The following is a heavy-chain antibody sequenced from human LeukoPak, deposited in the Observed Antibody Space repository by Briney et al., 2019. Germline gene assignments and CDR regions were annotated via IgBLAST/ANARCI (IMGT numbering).Heavy chain of an antibody. Sequence: PGGSLRLSCATSGFSFSSYSMNWVRLAPGKGLEWVSSISGGSSYIYYADSVKGRFTISRDNAKNSLFLQMNSLRAEDTAVYYCSRVDENGYNFAWGQGTLVTVSS. CDR1: GFSFSSYS. CDR3: SRVDENGYNFA. CDR2: ISGGSSYI. V-gene: IGHV3-21*01. D-gene: IGHD5-24*01. J-gene: IGHJ5*02.